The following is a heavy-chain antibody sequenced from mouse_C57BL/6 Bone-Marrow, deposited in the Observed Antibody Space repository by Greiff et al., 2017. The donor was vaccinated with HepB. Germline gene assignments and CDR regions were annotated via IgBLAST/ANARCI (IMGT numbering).Heavy chain of an antibody. CDR1: GFNIKDYY. CDR2: IDPEDGET. CDR3: ALYYYGSRGYFDY. J-gene: IGHJ2*01. D-gene: IGHD1-1*01. V-gene: IGHV14-2*01. Sequence: VQLKESGAELVKPGASVKLSCTASGFNIKDYYMHWVKQRTEQGLEWIGRIDPEDGETKYAPKFQGKATITADTSSNTAYLQLSSLTSEDTAVYYFALYYYGSRGYFDYWGQGTTLTVSS.